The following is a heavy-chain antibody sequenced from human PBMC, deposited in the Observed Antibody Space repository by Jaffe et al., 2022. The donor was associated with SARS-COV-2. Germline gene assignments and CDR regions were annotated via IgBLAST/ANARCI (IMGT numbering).Heavy chain of an antibody. D-gene: IGHD3-22*01. CDR3: TTDILGPTYYYDSSLLDV. CDR1: GFTFSNAW. J-gene: IGHJ6*02. CDR2: IKSKTDGGTT. Sequence: EVQLVESGGGLVKPGGSLRLSCAASGFTFSNAWMSWVRQAPGKGLEWVGRIKSKTDGGTTDYAAPVKGRFTISRDDSKNTLYLQMNSLKTEDTAVYYCTTDILGPTYYYDSSLLDVWGQGTTVTVSS. V-gene: IGHV3-15*01.